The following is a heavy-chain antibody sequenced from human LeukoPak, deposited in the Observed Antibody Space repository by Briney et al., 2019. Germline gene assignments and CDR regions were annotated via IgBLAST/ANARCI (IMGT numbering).Heavy chain of an antibody. Sequence: ASVKVSCKASGYNFTNYGISWVRQAPGQGLEWMGWISVYNGNTNYAQKLQGRVTMTTDTSTSTAYMELRSLRSDDTAVYYCARGRCHGDGSGSYYDYFDYWGQGTLVTVSS. CDR2: ISVYNGNT. CDR1: GYNFTNYG. J-gene: IGHJ4*02. D-gene: IGHD3-10*01. V-gene: IGHV1-18*01. CDR3: ARGRCHGDGSGSYYDYFDY.